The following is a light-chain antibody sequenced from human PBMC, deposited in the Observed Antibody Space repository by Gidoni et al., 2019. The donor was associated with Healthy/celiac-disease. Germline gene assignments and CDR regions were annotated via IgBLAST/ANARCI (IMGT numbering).Light chain of an antibody. J-gene: IGKJ4*01. CDR3: QQSYSTLALT. CDR2: AAS. Sequence: DIQITQSPSSLSASVGDRVTITCRASQRISSYLNWYQQKPGKAPKLLIYAASSLQSGVPSRFSGSGSGTDFTLTISSLQPEDFATYYCQQSYSTLALTFGGGTKVEIK. CDR1: QRISSY. V-gene: IGKV1-39*01.